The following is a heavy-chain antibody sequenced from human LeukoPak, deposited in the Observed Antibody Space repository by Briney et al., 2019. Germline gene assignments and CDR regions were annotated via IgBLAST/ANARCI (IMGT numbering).Heavy chain of an antibody. CDR1: GGSFSGYY. Sequence: PSETLSLTCAVYGGSFSGYYWSWIRQPPGKGPEWIGEINHSGSTNYNPSLKSRVTISVDTSKNQFSLKLSSVTAADTAVYYCARGPPAGVQQWLVLGYFQHWGQGTLVTVSS. CDR3: ARGPPAGVQQWLVLGYFQH. CDR2: INHSGST. J-gene: IGHJ1*01. V-gene: IGHV4-34*01. D-gene: IGHD6-19*01.